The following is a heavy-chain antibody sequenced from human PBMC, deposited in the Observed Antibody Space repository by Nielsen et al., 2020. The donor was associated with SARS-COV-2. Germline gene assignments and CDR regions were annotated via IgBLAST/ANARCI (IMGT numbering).Heavy chain of an antibody. J-gene: IGHJ2*01. V-gene: IGHV1-46*01. CDR1: GYTFTSYY. Sequence: ASVKVSCKASGYTFTSYYMHWVRQAPGQGLEWMGIINPSGGSTSYAQKFQGRVTMTRDTSTSTVYMELSSLRSEDTAVYHCARDLMESGSPEYFDLWGRGTLVTVSS. D-gene: IGHD1-26*01. CDR3: ARDLMESGSPEYFDL. CDR2: INPSGGST.